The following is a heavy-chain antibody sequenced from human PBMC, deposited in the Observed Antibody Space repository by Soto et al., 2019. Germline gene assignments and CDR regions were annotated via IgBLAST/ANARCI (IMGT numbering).Heavy chain of an antibody. V-gene: IGHV3-48*03. J-gene: IGHJ6*02. CDR1: GFTFSSYE. Sequence: SLRLSCAASGFTFSSYEMNWVRQAPGKGLEWVSYISSSGSTIYYADSVKGRFTISRDNAKNSLYLQMNSLRAEDTAVYYCAREGSITIFGVVTSYYYYGMDVWGQGTTVTV. CDR2: ISSSGSTI. CDR3: AREGSITIFGVVTSYYYYGMDV. D-gene: IGHD3-3*01.